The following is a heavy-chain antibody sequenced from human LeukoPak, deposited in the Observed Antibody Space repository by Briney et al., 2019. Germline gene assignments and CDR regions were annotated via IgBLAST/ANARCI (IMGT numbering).Heavy chain of an antibody. V-gene: IGHV4-61*01. D-gene: IGHD3-10*01. Sequence: SETLTLTCTVSGGSVSSGSYYWSWIRQPPGKGLEWIGYIYYSGSTNYNPSLKSRVTISVDTSKNQFSLKLSSVTAADTAVYYCARTPVVRGNNWFDPWGQGTLVTVSS. CDR1: GGSVSSGSYY. CDR2: IYYSGST. CDR3: ARTPVVRGNNWFDP. J-gene: IGHJ5*02.